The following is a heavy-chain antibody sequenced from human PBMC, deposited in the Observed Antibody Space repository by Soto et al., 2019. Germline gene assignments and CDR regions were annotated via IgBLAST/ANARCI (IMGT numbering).Heavy chain of an antibody. V-gene: IGHV1-69*13. CDR1: GGTFSSYA. CDR3: ARAADKRVVRSWFDP. D-gene: IGHD3-10*01. CDR2: IIPIFGTA. J-gene: IGHJ5*02. Sequence: ASVKVSCKASGGTFSSYAISWVRQAPGQGLEWMGGIIPIFGTANYAQKFQGRVTITADESTSTAYMELSSLRSEDTAVYYCARAADKRVVRSWFDPWGQGTLVTVSS.